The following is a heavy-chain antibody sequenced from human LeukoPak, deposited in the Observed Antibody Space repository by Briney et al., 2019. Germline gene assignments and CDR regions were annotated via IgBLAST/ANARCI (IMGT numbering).Heavy chain of an antibody. CDR3: AKAASGNWNDVSDY. V-gene: IGHV3-23*01. J-gene: IGHJ4*02. D-gene: IGHD1-20*01. CDR1: GFTFSTYA. CDR2: ISGRGVST. Sequence: LSGGSLRLSCAASGFTFSTYAMSWVRQAPGKGLEWVSAISGRGVSTSYADSVRGRFTISRDNSKNTLYLQMNRLRAEDTAVYYCAKAASGNWNDVSDYWGQGTLVTVSS.